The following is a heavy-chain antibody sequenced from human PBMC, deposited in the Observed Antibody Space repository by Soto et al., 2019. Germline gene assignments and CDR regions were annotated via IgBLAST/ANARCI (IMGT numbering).Heavy chain of an antibody. Sequence: QVQLQEMGPGLVKPSQTLTITCTVSGDSVNSAYWSWIRQLPGKGLEWMGNIYHTGRTFYNPSLKSRVAISIDTSKPLFSLKVRSVTAADTAVYYCARTDAYKSSFFDSWGQGTVVTVSS. D-gene: IGHD6-6*01. V-gene: IGHV4-31*03. CDR1: GDSVNSAY. CDR3: ARTDAYKSSFFDS. CDR2: IYHTGRT. J-gene: IGHJ4*02.